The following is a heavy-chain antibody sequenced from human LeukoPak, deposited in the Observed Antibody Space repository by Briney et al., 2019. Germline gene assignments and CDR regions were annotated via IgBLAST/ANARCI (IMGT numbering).Heavy chain of an antibody. J-gene: IGHJ4*02. Sequence: GGSLRLSCAASGFTFSSYAMHWVRQAPGKGLEWVAVISYDGSNKYYADSVKGRFTISRDNSKNTLYLQMNSLRAEDTAVYYCASNPLADIVANYFDYWGQGTLVTVSS. V-gene: IGHV3-30-3*01. CDR1: GFTFSSYA. D-gene: IGHD5-12*01. CDR2: ISYDGSNK. CDR3: ASNPLADIVANYFDY.